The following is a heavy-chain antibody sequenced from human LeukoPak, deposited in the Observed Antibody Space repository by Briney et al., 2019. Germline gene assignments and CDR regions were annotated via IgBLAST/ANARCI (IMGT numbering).Heavy chain of an antibody. CDR2: INHSGST. Sequence: SETLSLTCAVYGGSFSGYYWSWIRQPPGKGLEWIGEINHSGSTNYNPSLKSRVTISVDRSKNQFSLKLSSVTAAATAMYYCARVGVVASPRYCSSTSCRFRYMDVWGKGTTVTVSS. CDR1: GGSFSGYY. J-gene: IGHJ6*03. D-gene: IGHD2-2*01. V-gene: IGHV4-34*01. CDR3: ARVGVVASPRYCSSTSCRFRYMDV.